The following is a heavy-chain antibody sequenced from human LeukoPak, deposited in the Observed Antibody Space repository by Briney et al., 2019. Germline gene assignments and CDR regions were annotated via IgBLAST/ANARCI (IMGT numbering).Heavy chain of an antibody. J-gene: IGHJ3*02. CDR3: AKSNGYGLVDI. CDR2: INHSGST. CDR1: GGSFSGYY. Sequence: SETLSLTCAVYGGSFSGYYWSWIRQPPGKGLEWIGEINHSGSTNYNPSLKSRVTISVDTSKNQFSLKLSSVTAADTAVYYCAKSNGYGLVDIWGQGTVVTVSS. D-gene: IGHD3-10*01. V-gene: IGHV4-34*01.